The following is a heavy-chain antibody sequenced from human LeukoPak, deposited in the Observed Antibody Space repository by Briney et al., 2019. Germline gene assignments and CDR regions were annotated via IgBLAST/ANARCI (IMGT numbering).Heavy chain of an antibody. CDR1: GGSISSSGYY. J-gene: IGHJ4*02. CDR3: ARQRGYYDSSGTIFDY. D-gene: IGHD3-22*01. CDR2: IYYSGST. V-gene: IGHV4-39*01. Sequence: PSETLSLTCTVSGGSISSSGYYWGWIRQPPGKGLEWIGSIYYSGSTYYNPSLKSRVTISVDTSKNQFSLKLSSVTAADTAVYYCARQRGYYDSSGTIFDYWGQGTLVTVSS.